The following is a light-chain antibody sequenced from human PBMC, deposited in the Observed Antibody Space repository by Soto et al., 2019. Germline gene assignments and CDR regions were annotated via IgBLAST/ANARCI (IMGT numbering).Light chain of an antibody. J-gene: IGKJ1*01. CDR3: QQYNSWLWT. Sequence: EVVMTQSPATLSVSPGERVTLSCRATQSVDTNLAWYQQKPGQPPRLLIHGASTRATGIAARFSGSGSGTEFTLIISSLQSEDSAVYYCQQYNSWLWTFGQGTKVDI. CDR1: QSVDTN. CDR2: GAS. V-gene: IGKV3-15*01.